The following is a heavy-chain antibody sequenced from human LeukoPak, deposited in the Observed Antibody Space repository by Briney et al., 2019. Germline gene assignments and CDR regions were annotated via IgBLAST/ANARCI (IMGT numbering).Heavy chain of an antibody. J-gene: IGHJ4*02. CDR2: ISGSRSTI. Sequence: GGSLRLSCAASGFTFSSYSMNWVRQAPGKGLEWVSYISGSRSTIYYADSVKGRFTISRDNVKNSLFLQMNSLGDEDTAMYYCARVTLGSTGGFDYWGQGALVTVSS. CDR1: GFTFSSYS. CDR3: ARVTLGSTGGFDY. D-gene: IGHD2-8*02. V-gene: IGHV3-48*02.